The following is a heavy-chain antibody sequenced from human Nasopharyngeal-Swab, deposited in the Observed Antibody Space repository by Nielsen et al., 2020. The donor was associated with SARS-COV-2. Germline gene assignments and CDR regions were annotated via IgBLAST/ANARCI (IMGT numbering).Heavy chain of an antibody. CDR2: INHSGST. Sequence: SETLSLTCAVYGGSFSGYYWSWIRQPPGKGLEWIGEINHSGSTNYNPSLKSRVTISVDTSKNQFSLKLSSVTAADTAVYYCAREARAGVGVAATVDVWGKGTTVTVSS. D-gene: IGHD2-15*01. CDR3: AREARAGVGVAATVDV. CDR1: GGSFSGYY. J-gene: IGHJ6*04. V-gene: IGHV4-34*01.